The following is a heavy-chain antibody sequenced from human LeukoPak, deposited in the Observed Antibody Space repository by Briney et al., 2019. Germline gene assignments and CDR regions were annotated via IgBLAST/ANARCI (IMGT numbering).Heavy chain of an antibody. D-gene: IGHD2-2*01. CDR2: ISSSSSYI. J-gene: IGHJ4*02. CDR1: GFTFSSYS. CDR3: AREIGCSSTSCSEGPDY. V-gene: IGHV3-21*01. Sequence: PGGSLRLSCAASGFTFSSYSMNWVRQAPGKGLEWVSSISSSSSYIYYADSVKGRFTISRDNAKNSLYLQMNSLRAEDTAVYYCAREIGCSSTSCSEGPDYWGQGTLVTVSS.